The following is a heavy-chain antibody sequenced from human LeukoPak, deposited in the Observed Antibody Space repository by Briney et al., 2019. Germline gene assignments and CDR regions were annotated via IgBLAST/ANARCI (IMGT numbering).Heavy chain of an antibody. CDR2: IYYSGST. D-gene: IGHD3-10*01. CDR3: ARERYYGSGSQLFDY. Sequence: PSESLSLTCTVSGGSISSGGYYWSWIRQHPGKGLEWIGYIYYSGSTYYNPSLKSRVTISVDTSKNQFSLKLSSVTAADTAVYYCARERYYGSGSQLFDYWGQGTLVTVSS. CDR1: GGSISSGGYY. V-gene: IGHV4-31*03. J-gene: IGHJ4*02.